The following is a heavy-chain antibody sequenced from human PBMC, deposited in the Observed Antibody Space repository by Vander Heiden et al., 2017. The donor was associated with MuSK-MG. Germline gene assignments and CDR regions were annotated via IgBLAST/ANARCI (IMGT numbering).Heavy chain of an antibody. CDR2: INPSGGST. J-gene: IGHJ5*02. V-gene: IGHV1-46*01. Sequence: QVQLVQSGAEVKKPGASVKVSCKASGYTFTSYYMHWVRQAPGQGLEWMGIINPSGGSTSYAQKFQGRVTMTRDTSTSTVYMELSSLRSEDTAVYYCAREVMVRGVIITPTNNWFDPWGQGTLVTVSS. CDR3: AREVMVRGVIITPTNNWFDP. CDR1: GYTFTSYY. D-gene: IGHD3-10*01.